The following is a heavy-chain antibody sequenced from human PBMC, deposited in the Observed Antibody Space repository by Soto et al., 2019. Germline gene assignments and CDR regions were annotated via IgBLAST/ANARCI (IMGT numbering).Heavy chain of an antibody. V-gene: IGHV1-18*01. CDR1: GYNFIKYG. CDR3: TLEAIVVIPAAQPSHFDS. Sequence: QVQLVPSGAEVKKPGASVKVSCKGLGYNFIKYGINWVRQAPGQDLEWMGWISPYSGYTHSAQKFQGRLTLTTDTAATTAYMELRSLRSADTALYYCTLEAIVVIPAAQPSHFDSWGQGTLVTVSS. J-gene: IGHJ4*02. CDR2: ISPYSGYT. D-gene: IGHD2-2*01.